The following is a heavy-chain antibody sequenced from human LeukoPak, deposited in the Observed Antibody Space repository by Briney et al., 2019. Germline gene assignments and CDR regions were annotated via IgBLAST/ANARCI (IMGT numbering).Heavy chain of an antibody. CDR2: INPNRGGT. D-gene: IGHD6-13*01. CDR3: ASSRGAAAGLFDY. V-gene: IGHV1-2*02. CDR1: GYTFTGYY. J-gene: IGHJ4*02. Sequence: ASVKVSCKASGYTFTGYYMHWVRQAPGQGLEWMGWINPNRGGTNYAQKFQGRVTMTRDTSISTAYMELSRLRSDDTAVYYCASSRGAAAGLFDYWGQGTLVTVSS.